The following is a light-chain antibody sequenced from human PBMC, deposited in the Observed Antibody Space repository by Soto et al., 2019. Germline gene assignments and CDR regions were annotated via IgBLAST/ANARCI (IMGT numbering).Light chain of an antibody. CDR3: QHYGGSPLT. CDR2: GAS. Sequence: EIVLTQSPGTLSLSPGERATLSCRASQSVSSSYLAWYQQKPGQAPRHLIYGASSRATGIPDRFSGSGSGTDFTLTISRLEPEDFAVYYCQHYGGSPLTFGGGTKVDIK. V-gene: IGKV3-20*01. J-gene: IGKJ4*01. CDR1: QSVSSSY.